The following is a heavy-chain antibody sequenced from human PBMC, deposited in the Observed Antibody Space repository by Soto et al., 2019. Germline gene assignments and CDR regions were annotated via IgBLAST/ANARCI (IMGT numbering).Heavy chain of an antibody. CDR1: GFTFSTFY. D-gene: IGHD1-26*01. V-gene: IGHV3-11*06. CDR3: ARVRSGTYNDFDL. CDR2: LSSESTFI. J-gene: IGHJ3*01. Sequence: QVQLVESGGGLVRPGGSLRLSCAASGFTFSTFYMNWVRQAPGKGLEWVSFLSSESTFISYADSVKGRFTISRDNSKKSLFLQMDSLRVEYTAVYYCARVRSGTYNDFDLWGKGTVVTVSS.